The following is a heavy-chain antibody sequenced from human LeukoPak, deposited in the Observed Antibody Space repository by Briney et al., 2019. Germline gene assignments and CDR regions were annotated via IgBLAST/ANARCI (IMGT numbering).Heavy chain of an antibody. CDR2: IYYSGST. V-gene: IGHV4-59*08. CDR1: GGSISSYY. Sequence: PSETLSLTCTVSGGSISSYYWSWIRQPPGKGLEWIGYIYYSGSTNYNPSLKSRVTISVDTSKNQFSLKLSSVTAADTAVYYCASQMSGTSVSYWGQGTLVTVSS. D-gene: IGHD2-2*01. J-gene: IGHJ4*02. CDR3: ASQMSGTSVSY.